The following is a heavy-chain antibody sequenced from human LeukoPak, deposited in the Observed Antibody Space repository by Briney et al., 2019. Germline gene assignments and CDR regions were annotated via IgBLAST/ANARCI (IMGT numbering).Heavy chain of an antibody. V-gene: IGHV3-53*04. CDR2: IYADGYT. CDR1: GISVSNDY. J-gene: IGHJ3*01. CDR3: ARDRRGEKDFDV. Sequence: GGSLRLSCAASGISVSNDYMSWVRQAPGKGLEWVSAIYADGYTRDAASVKGRFSISRHNSTNTVYLQVDNLRPEDTAVYYCARDRRGEKDFDVWGPGTMVTVSS.